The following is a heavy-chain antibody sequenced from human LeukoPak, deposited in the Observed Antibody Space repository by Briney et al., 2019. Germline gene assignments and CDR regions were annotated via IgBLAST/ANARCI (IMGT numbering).Heavy chain of an antibody. D-gene: IGHD3-3*01. CDR3: ARDRAYYDFWSGDYYYMDV. CDR1: GFTFSSYW. Sequence: SGGSLRLSCAASGFTFSSYWMSWVRQAPGKGLEWVANINQDGSEKYYVDSVKGRFTISRDNAKNSLYLQMNSLRAEDTAVYYCARDRAYYDFWSGDYYYMDVWGKGTTVTVSS. V-gene: IGHV3-7*01. J-gene: IGHJ6*03. CDR2: INQDGSEK.